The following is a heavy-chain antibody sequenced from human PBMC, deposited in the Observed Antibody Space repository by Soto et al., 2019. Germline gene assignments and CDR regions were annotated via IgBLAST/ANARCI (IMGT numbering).Heavy chain of an antibody. D-gene: IGHD2-15*01. J-gene: IGHJ3*02. CDR2: IYYSGSI. CDR3: ARAGPISPTLIVVVVAASNDAFDI. CDR1: GGSISSGGYY. V-gene: IGHV4-31*03. Sequence: SETLSLTCTVSGGSISSGGYYWSWIRQHPGKGLEWIGYIYYSGSIYYNPSLKSRVTISVDTSKNQFSLKLSSVTAADTAVYYCARAGPISPTLIVVVVAASNDAFDIWGQGTMVTVSS.